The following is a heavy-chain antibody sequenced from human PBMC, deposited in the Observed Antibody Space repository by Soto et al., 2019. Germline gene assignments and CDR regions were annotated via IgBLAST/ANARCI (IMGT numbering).Heavy chain of an antibody. J-gene: IGHJ5*02. V-gene: IGHV4-59*01. CDR1: GGSISSYY. Sequence: QVQLQESGPGLVKPSETLSLTCTVSGGSISSYYWSWIRQPPGKGLEWIGYIYYSGSTNYNPSLKSRVTXXVXTXXNQFSLKLSSVTAADTAVYYCASCRYGDYLGWFDPWGQGTLVTVSS. D-gene: IGHD4-17*01. CDR2: IYYSGST. CDR3: ASCRYGDYLGWFDP.